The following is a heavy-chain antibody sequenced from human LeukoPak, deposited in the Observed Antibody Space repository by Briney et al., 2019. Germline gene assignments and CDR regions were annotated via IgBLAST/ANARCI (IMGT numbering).Heavy chain of an antibody. J-gene: IGHJ4*02. CDR2: ISGSGGGT. D-gene: IGHD5-24*01. CDR1: GFTFSTYA. CDR3: AKSGYNRFDY. V-gene: IGHV3-23*01. Sequence: AGGSLRLSCAASGFTFSTYAMSWVRQAPGKGLEWVSSISGSGGGTYYTDSVKGRFTISRDNSKDTLYLQMNSLRADDTAVYYCAKSGYNRFDYWGQGTLVTVSS.